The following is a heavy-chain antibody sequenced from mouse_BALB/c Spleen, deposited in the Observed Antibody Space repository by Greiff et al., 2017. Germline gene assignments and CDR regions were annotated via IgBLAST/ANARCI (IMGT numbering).Heavy chain of an antibody. CDR2: IDPSDSYT. V-gene: IGHV1-69*02. D-gene: IGHD1-1*01. J-gene: IGHJ2*01. CDR3: ARVTTVVATNY. CDR1: GYTFTSYW. Sequence: VQLQQSGAELVKPGASVKLSCKASGYTFTSYWMHWVKQRPGQGLEWIGEIDPSDSYTNYNQKFKGKATLTVDKSSSTAYMQLSSLTSEDSAVYYCARVTTVVATNYWGQGTTLTVSS.